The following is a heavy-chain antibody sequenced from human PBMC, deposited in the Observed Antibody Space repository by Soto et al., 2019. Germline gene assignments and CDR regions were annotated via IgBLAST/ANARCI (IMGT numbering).Heavy chain of an antibody. CDR3: ATRHPLYDSSACHFDY. Sequence: QVQLVQSGAEVKKPGASVKVSCKVSGYTLTELSMHWVRQTPGKGLEWMGGFDPEDGETIYAQKLQGRVTMTEDTSTDTDYMELSSLRSEDTAVYYCATRHPLYDSSACHFDYWGQGTLVTGSS. CDR2: FDPEDGET. J-gene: IGHJ4*02. CDR1: GYTLTELS. D-gene: IGHD3-22*01. V-gene: IGHV1-24*01.